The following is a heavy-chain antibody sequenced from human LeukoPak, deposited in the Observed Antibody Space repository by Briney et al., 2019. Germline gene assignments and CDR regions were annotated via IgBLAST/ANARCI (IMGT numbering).Heavy chain of an antibody. D-gene: IGHD1-1*01. CDR3: ARDSRPWNDDYYGLDV. V-gene: IGHV3-33*01. CDR1: EFTFSSYG. J-gene: IGHJ6*02. Sequence: PGGSLRLSCAASEFTFSSYGMHWVRQAPGKGLEWVAVIWYDGSKKYYADSVKGRFAISRDNSNNTLYLQMNSLRAEDTAVYYCARDSRPWNDDYYGLDVWGQGTTVTVSS. CDR2: IWYDGSKK.